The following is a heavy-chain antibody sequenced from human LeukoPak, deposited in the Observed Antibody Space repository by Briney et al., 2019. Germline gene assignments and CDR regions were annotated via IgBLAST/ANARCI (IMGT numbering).Heavy chain of an antibody. J-gene: IGHJ4*02. D-gene: IGHD2-15*01. CDR3: ARNYCSGGSCFIPYFDY. V-gene: IGHV3-30-3*01. CDR1: GFIFSSYA. Sequence: GGSLRLSCAASGFIFSSYAMHWVRQAPGKGLEWVAVISYDGSNKYYADSVKGRFTISRDNSKNTLYLQMNSLRAEDTAVYYCARNYCSGGSCFIPYFDYWGQGTLVTVSS. CDR2: ISYDGSNK.